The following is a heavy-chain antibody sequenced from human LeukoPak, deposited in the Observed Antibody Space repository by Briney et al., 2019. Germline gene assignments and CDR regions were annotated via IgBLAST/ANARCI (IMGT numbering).Heavy chain of an antibody. Sequence: PGGPLTLSCAASGFNFSTFGMHWVRQAPGKGLEWVAFIRYDGSNKYYADSVKGRFTISGDNSKNTLYLQMNSLRAEDTAVYFCAKDKDPWKSTSISDFDYWGQGTLVTVSS. J-gene: IGHJ4*02. CDR1: GFNFSTFG. V-gene: IGHV3-30*02. CDR2: IRYDGSNK. D-gene: IGHD1-1*01. CDR3: AKDKDPWKSTSISDFDY.